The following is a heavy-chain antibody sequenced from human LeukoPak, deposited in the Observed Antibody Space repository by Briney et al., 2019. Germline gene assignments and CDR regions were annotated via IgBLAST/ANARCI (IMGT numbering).Heavy chain of an antibody. J-gene: IGHJ4*02. D-gene: IGHD2-15*01. CDR2: ISGSGGNT. CDR1: GFTFSSYA. CDR3: AKGSRYCSGGNCYSPDFDY. V-gene: IGHV3-23*01. Sequence: GGSLRLSCAASGFTFSSYAMNWVRQAPGKGLEWVSAISGSGGNTYYADSVEGRFTISRDNSKNTLYLQMNSLRAEDTAVYYCAKGSRYCSGGNCYSPDFDYWGQGTLVTVSS.